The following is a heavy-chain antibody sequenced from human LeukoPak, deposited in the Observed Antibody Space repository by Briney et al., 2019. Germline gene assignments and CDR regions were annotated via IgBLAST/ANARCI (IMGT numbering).Heavy chain of an antibody. CDR1: GYSIRNYYY. Sequence: SETLSLTCTVSGYSIRNYYYWGWIRQPPGKGLEWSGSIYQSGSTYYNPSLKSRVTISVDTSKNQFSLKLSSVTAADTAVYYCARARRAYCSGGSCYSTYYYYYYMDVWGKGTTITVSS. V-gene: IGHV4-38-2*02. J-gene: IGHJ6*03. CDR3: ARARRAYCSGGSCYSTYYYYYYMDV. CDR2: IYQSGST. D-gene: IGHD2-15*01.